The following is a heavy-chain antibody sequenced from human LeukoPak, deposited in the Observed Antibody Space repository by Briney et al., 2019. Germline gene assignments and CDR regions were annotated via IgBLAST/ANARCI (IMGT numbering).Heavy chain of an antibody. Sequence: SETLSLTCTVSGYSISSGYYWGWIRQPPGKGLEWIGSIYHSGSTNYNPSLKSRVTISVDKSKNQFSLKLSSVTAADTAVYYCAKGRREYYFDYWGQGTLVTVSS. J-gene: IGHJ4*02. CDR2: IYHSGST. V-gene: IGHV4-38-2*02. CDR3: AKGRREYYFDY. CDR1: GYSISSGYY. D-gene: IGHD3-10*01.